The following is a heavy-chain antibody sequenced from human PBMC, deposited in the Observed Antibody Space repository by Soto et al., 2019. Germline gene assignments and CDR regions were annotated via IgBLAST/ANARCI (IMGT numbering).Heavy chain of an antibody. D-gene: IGHD2-8*01. J-gene: IGHJ6*02. CDR2: ISVHTGNT. Sequence: QVQLLQSGGEVTKPGASVKVSCKSSGYTFSAYGVTWVRQAPGQGLERLGWISVHTGNTKQAQKFQDRVTLTTEASTRTAYLELRNLRPDDTAVYYCARDRCTTDRCYTHHFDVWGQGTTVTVSS. CDR3: ARDRCTTDRCYTHHFDV. CDR1: GYTFSAYG. V-gene: IGHV1-18*04.